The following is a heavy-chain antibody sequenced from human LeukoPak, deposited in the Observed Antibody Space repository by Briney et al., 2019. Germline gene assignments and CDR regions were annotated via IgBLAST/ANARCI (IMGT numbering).Heavy chain of an antibody. CDR3: ASRSSIAVAAGVGAFDI. J-gene: IGHJ3*02. D-gene: IGHD6-19*01. CDR2: IYHSGST. Sequence: SETLSLTYAVSGGSISNSNWWSWVRQPPGKGLEWIGEIYHSGSTIYNPSLKSRVTISVDKSKNQFSLKLSSVTAADTAVYYCASRSSIAVAAGVGAFDIWGQGTMVTVSS. V-gene: IGHV4-4*02. CDR1: GGSISNSNW.